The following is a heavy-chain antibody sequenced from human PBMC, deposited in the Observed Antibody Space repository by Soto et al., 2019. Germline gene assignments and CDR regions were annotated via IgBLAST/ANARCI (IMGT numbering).Heavy chain of an antibody. J-gene: IGHJ4*02. CDR3: AKDVR. CDR1: GFTFSSHW. CDR2: IKRDGSEK. Sequence: EVHLVESGGDLVQPGGSLRLSCAASGFTFSSHWMSWVRQAPGKGLEWVANIKRDGSEKYYVDSVKGRFTISRDNAKNSLYLQMNSLRVEDTALYYCAKDVRWGQGTLVTVSS. V-gene: IGHV3-7*05.